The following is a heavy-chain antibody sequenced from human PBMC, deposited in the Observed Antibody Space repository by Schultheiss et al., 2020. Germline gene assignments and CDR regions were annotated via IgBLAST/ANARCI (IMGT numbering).Heavy chain of an antibody. CDR3: ARVDWNDLYYYYGMDV. CDR1: GYTFTSYD. J-gene: IGHJ6*02. V-gene: IGHV1-8*01. D-gene: IGHD1-1*01. Sequence: ASVKVSCKASGYTFTSYDINWVRQATGQGLEWMGWMNPNSGNTGYAQKFQGRATMTRNTSISTAYMELSSLRSEDTAVYYCARVDWNDLYYYYGMDVWGQGTTVTVSS. CDR2: MNPNSGNT.